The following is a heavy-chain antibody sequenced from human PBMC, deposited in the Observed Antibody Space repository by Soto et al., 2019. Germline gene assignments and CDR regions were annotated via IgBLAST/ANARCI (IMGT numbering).Heavy chain of an antibody. D-gene: IGHD2-8*02. CDR2: INHSGST. J-gene: IGHJ4*02. Sequence: SETLSLSCTVSGGSISTYYWSWIRQPPGKGLEWIGEINHSGSTNYNPSLKSRVTISVDTSKNQFSLKLTSVTAADTAVYYCARDKITGLFDYWGQGTLVTVSS. CDR1: GGSISTYY. V-gene: IGHV4-34*01. CDR3: ARDKITGLFDY.